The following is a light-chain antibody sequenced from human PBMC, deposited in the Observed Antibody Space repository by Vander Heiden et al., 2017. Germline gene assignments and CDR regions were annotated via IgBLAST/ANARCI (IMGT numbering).Light chain of an antibody. V-gene: IGKV1-5*03. Sequence: DIQMTQSPSTLSASVGDRVTITCRASQSISDWLAWYQQKPGEAPKVLIYKASSLESGVPSRFSGSGSGTEFTLTISSLQPDDFATYYCQHYDSYSAWTFGPGTKVEI. CDR3: QHYDSYSAWT. CDR1: QSISDW. J-gene: IGKJ1*01. CDR2: KAS.